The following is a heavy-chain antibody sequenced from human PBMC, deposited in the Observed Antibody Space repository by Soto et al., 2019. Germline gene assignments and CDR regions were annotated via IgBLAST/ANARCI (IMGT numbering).Heavy chain of an antibody. D-gene: IGHD3-3*01. CDR2: ISSSSSTI. CDR3: ARALVRDYYDFWSGPPNWFDP. J-gene: IGHJ5*02. Sequence: EVQLVESGGGLVQPGGSLRLSCAASGFTFSSYSMNWVLQAPGKGLEWVSYISSSSSTIYYADSVKGRFTISRDNAKNSLYLQMNSLRAEDTAVYYCARALVRDYYDFWSGPPNWFDPWGQGTLVTVSS. CDR1: GFTFSSYS. V-gene: IGHV3-48*01.